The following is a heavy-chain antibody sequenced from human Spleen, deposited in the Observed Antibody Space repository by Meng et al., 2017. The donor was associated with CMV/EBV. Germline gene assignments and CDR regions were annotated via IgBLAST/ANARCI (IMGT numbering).Heavy chain of an antibody. D-gene: IGHD2-2*02. Sequence: VSGGSISSGGYYWSWIRQPPGKGLEWIGYIYYSGSTYYNPSLKSRVTISVDTSKNQFSLKLNSVTAADTAVYYCVRCSSTSCYMPDYWGQGTLVTVSS. CDR1: GGSISSGGYY. CDR2: IYYSGST. V-gene: IGHV4-31*02. CDR3: VRCSSTSCYMPDY. J-gene: IGHJ4*02.